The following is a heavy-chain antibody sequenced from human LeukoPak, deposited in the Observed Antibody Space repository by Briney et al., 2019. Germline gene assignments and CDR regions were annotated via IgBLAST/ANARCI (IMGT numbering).Heavy chain of an antibody. D-gene: IGHD4-23*01. Sequence: ASVTVSCKASGYTFTINDINWVRQATGQGLEWMGWLNPNSGNTSYAQKFQGRVTMTRDMSTSTDYMELSSLRSEDTAVYYCARDNSVEDTAWWFDPWGQGTLVTVSS. CDR1: GYTFTIND. CDR3: ARDNSVEDTAWWFDP. CDR2: LNPNSGNT. V-gene: IGHV1-8*01. J-gene: IGHJ5*02.